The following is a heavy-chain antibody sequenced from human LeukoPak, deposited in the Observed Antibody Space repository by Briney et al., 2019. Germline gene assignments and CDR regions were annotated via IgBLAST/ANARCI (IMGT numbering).Heavy chain of an antibody. J-gene: IGHJ6*04. CDR1: GFTFSNYA. D-gene: IGHD3-10*02. Sequence: GGSLRLSCAASGFTFSNYAMSWVRQVPGKGLEWVSALRDSGDTTYYADSVKGRFTISRDNAKNSLYLQMNSLRAEDTAVYYCAELGITMIGGVWGKGTTVTISS. CDR3: AELGITMIGGV. CDR2: LRDSGDTT. V-gene: IGHV3-23*01.